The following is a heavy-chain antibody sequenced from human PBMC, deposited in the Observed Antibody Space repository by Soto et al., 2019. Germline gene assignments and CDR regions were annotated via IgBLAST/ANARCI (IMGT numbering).Heavy chain of an antibody. CDR2: IAFNSGNT. CDR1: GFTFDDYA. D-gene: IGHD3-3*01. V-gene: IGHV3-9*01. J-gene: IGHJ4*02. Sequence: GGSVRLSCAASGFTFDDYAMHWVRQAPGKGLEWVSGIAFNSGNTAYADSVKGRFTISRDNAKNSLYLQMNSLRAEDTALYYCAKDLTTSWIFGNFDSWGQGTLVTVS. CDR3: AKDLTTSWIFGNFDS.